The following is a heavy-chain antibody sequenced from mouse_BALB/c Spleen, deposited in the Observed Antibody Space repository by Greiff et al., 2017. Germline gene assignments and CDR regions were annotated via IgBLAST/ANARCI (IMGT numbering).Heavy chain of an antibody. V-gene: IGHV1-63*01. CDR2: IYPGSGNT. CDR3: ARAGSSYAMDY. J-gene: IGHJ4*01. Sequence: LQESGAELVRPGSSVKISCKASGYAFTNYWLGWVKQRPGHGLEWIGDIYPGSGNTYYNEKFKGKATLTADKSSSTAYMQLSSLTSEDSAVYFCARAGSSYAMDYWGQGTSVTVSS. CDR1: GYAFTNYW. D-gene: IGHD1-1*01.